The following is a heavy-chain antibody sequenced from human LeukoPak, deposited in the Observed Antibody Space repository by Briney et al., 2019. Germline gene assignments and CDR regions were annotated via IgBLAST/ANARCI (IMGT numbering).Heavy chain of an antibody. CDR3: SRHTAYSSGWYSFDY. J-gene: IGHJ4*02. Sequence: GGSLRLSCTASGFTFGDYAMSWVRQAPRKGLEWVGLIRSRAYGGTTEYAASVKGRFTISRDDSKSIAYLQMNSLKTEDTAVYYCSRHTAYSSGWYSFDYWGQGTLVPVSS. D-gene: IGHD6-19*01. CDR2: IRSRAYGGTT. V-gene: IGHV3-49*04. CDR1: GFTFGDYA.